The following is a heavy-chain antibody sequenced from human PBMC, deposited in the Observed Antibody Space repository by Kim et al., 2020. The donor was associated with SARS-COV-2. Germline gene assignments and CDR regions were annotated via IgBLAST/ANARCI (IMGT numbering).Heavy chain of an antibody. V-gene: IGHV1-46*01. Sequence: YAQKFQGRVTMTRDTSTSTVYMELSSLRSEDTAVYYCARVRGRDSNWFDPWGQGTLVTVSS. D-gene: IGHD3-10*01. CDR3: ARVRGRDSNWFDP. J-gene: IGHJ5*02.